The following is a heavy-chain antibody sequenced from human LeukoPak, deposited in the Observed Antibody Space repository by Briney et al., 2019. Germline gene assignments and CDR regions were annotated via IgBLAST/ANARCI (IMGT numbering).Heavy chain of an antibody. V-gene: IGHV1-69-2*01. CDR1: GYTFTDYY. CDR2: VDPEDGET. Sequence: GASVKVSCKASGYTFTDYYMHWVQQAPGKGLEWMGRVDPEDGETIYAEKFQGRVTITADTSTDTAYMELSSLRSEDTAVYYCATGPRILAVAAHADYWGQGTLVTVSS. J-gene: IGHJ4*02. D-gene: IGHD6-19*01. CDR3: ATGPRILAVAAHADY.